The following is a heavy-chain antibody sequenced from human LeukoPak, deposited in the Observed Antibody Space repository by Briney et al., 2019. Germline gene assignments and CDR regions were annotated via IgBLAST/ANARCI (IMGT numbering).Heavy chain of an antibody. CDR3: ARGTSSGWYGAY. CDR1: GFTVSSNY. CDR2: IYSGGST. V-gene: IGHV3-66*01. D-gene: IGHD6-19*01. Sequence: PGGSLRLSCAASGFTVSSNYMSWVRQAPGKGLEWVSLIYSGGSTSYADSVKGRFTISRDNSKNTLYLQMNSLRAEDTAVYYCARGTSSGWYGAYWGQGTLVTVSS. J-gene: IGHJ4*02.